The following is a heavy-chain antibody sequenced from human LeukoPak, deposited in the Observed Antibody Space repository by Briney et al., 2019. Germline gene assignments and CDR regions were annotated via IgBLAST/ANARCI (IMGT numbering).Heavy chain of an antibody. CDR3: ASSSYRSFYDSSGYYPFDY. J-gene: IGHJ4*02. CDR1: GGSFSGYY. D-gene: IGHD3-22*01. Sequence: PSETLSLTCAVYGGSFSGYYWSWIRQPPGKGLEWIGEINHSGSTNYNPSLKSRVIISVDTSKNQFSLKLSSVTAADTAVYYCASSSYRSFYDSSGYYPFDYWGQGTLVTVSS. CDR2: INHSGST. V-gene: IGHV4-34*01.